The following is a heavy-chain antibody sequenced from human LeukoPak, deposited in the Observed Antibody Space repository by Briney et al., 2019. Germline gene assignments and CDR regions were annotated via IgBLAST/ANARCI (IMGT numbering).Heavy chain of an antibody. CDR2: FYSGGST. J-gene: IGHJ3*02. CDR3: AREKSPRAFDI. V-gene: IGHV3-66*01. Sequence: GGSLRLSCAASGFTVSNYYISWVRQAPGKGLEWVSVFYSGGSTYYADSVRGRFTISRDNSKNTLYLQMNSLRAEDTAVYYCAREKSPRAFDIWGQGTVVTVSS. CDR1: GFTVSNYY.